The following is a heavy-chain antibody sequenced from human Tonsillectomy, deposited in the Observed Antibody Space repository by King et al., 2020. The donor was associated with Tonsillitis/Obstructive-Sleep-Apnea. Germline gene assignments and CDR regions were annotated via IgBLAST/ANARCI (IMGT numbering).Heavy chain of an antibody. CDR3: ARQVGFGSGSPLNWFDP. Sequence: QLVQSGAEVKKPGESLKISCKGSGYNFTDYWIGWLRQMPEIGLEWMGLIYPGDSDTIYSPSFQGQVTISADTSISTAYLQWSSLKASDTAMYYCARQVGFGSGSPLNWFDPWGQGTLVTVSS. CDR1: GYNFTDYW. CDR2: IYPGDSDT. V-gene: IGHV5-51*01. D-gene: IGHD3-10*01. J-gene: IGHJ5*02.